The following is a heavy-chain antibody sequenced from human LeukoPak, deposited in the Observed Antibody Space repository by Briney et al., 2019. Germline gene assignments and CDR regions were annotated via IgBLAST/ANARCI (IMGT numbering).Heavy chain of an antibody. J-gene: IGHJ4*02. Sequence: SQTLSLTCAISGDIVSSNSAAWNWFRHSPSRGLEWLEKTYYRSKWYNDYVLSVKSRITILPDTSKNQFSLQLTSVTPEDTAVYYCTREYTYGRIDYWGQGTLVTVSS. CDR1: GDIVSSNSAA. CDR2: TYYRSKWYN. D-gene: IGHD5-18*01. CDR3: TREYTYGRIDY. V-gene: IGHV6-1*01.